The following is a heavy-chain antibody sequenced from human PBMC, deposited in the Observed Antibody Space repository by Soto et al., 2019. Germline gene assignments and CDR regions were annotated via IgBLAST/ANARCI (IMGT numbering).Heavy chain of an antibody. CDR3: ARVVGGTGYRYIDY. V-gene: IGHV1-18*01. CDR2: ISAYSGHT. CDR1: GYNFITFA. J-gene: IGHJ4*02. D-gene: IGHD5-12*01. Sequence: QVHLLQSGAEVKRPGASVKVSCKASGYNFITFAISWVRQAPGQGLEWMGWISAYSGHTDYAQKLQGRVSMTTDAATSTAYMDLRSLRSDDTAVYYSARVVGGTGYRYIDYWGQGTLVTVSS.